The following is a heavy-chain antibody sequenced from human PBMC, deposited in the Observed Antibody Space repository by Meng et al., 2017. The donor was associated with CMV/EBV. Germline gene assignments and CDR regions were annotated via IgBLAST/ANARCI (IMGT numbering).Heavy chain of an antibody. CDR2: TNSDGSST. Sequence: GESLKISCAASGFTFSSYWMHWVRQVPGKGLVWVSHTNSDGSSTSYADSVKGRFTISRDNAKNTLYLQMNSLRAEDTAVYYCARDQGGAFDIWGQGTMVT. D-gene: IGHD3-16*01. CDR3: ARDQGGAFDI. CDR1: GFTFSSYW. J-gene: IGHJ3*02. V-gene: IGHV3-74*01.